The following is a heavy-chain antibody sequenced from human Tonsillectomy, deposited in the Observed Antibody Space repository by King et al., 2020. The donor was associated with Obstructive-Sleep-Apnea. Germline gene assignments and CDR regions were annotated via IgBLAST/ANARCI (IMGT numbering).Heavy chain of an antibody. CDR3: AKESERWLQTPLGYYFDY. D-gene: IGHD5-24*01. CDR1: GFTFDDYA. J-gene: IGHJ4*02. CDR2: ISWNSGSI. Sequence: VQLVESGGGLVQPGRSLRLSCAASGFTFDDYAMHWVRQAPGKGLEWVSGISWNSGSIGYADSVKGRFTISRDNAKNSLYLQMNSLRADDTALYYCAKESERWLQTPLGYYFDYWGQGTLVTVSS. V-gene: IGHV3-9*01.